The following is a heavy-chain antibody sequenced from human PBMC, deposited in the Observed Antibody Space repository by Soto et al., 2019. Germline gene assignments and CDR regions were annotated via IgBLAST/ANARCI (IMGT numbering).Heavy chain of an antibody. CDR2: IYYSGST. J-gene: IGHJ4*02. CDR3: ASLRGQNFDY. V-gene: IGHV4-59*01. Sequence: SETLSLTCTVSGGSISSYYWSWIRQPPGKGLEWIGYIYYSGSTNYNPSLKSRVTISVDTSKNQFSLKLSSVTAADTAVYYCASLRGQNFDYWGKGTLVTVSS. CDR1: GGSISSYY.